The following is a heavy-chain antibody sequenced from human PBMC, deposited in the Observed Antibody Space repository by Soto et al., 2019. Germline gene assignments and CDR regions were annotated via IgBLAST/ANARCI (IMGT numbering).Heavy chain of an antibody. V-gene: IGHV4-39*01. D-gene: IGHD5-18*01. CDR3: ARQKESIYGYYENPFDY. CDR2: LFYSGTT. J-gene: IGHJ4*02. CDR1: GDSISRSSHY. Sequence: QLQLQESGPGLVKPSETLSLTCGVSGDSISRSSHYWGWIRQSPGKGLEWIGSLFYSGTTFYNPSPKSRATITVDTSKNQFSLKLSSVTAADTAVYYCARQKESIYGYYENPFDYWGQGTLVTVSS.